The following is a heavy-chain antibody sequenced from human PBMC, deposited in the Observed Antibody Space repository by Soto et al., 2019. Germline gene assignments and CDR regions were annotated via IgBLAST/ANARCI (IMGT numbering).Heavy chain of an antibody. CDR1: GYTFTSYD. CDR2: MNPNSGNT. D-gene: IGHD2-15*01. J-gene: IGHJ3*02. CDR3: ARVGYCSGGSCYSFAFDI. Sequence: ASVKVSCKASGYTFTSYDINWVRQATGQGLEWMGWMNPNSGNTGYAQKFQGRVTMTRNTSISTAYMELSSLRSEDTAVHYCARVGYCSGGSCYSFAFDIWGQGTMVTVSS. V-gene: IGHV1-8*01.